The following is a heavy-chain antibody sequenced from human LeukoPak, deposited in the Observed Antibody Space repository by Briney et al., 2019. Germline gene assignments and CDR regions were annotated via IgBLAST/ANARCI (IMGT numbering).Heavy chain of an antibody. CDR2: ISGSGGST. CDR3: AKGAQVDDYIWGSYRHTDYFDY. Sequence: PGGSLRRSCAASGFTFSSYAMSWVRQAPGKGLEWVSAISGSGGSTYYADSVKGRFTISRDNSKNTLYLQMNSLRAEDTAVYYCAKGAQVDDYIWGSYRHTDYFDYWGQGTLVTVSS. CDR1: GFTFSSYA. J-gene: IGHJ4*02. V-gene: IGHV3-23*01. D-gene: IGHD3-16*02.